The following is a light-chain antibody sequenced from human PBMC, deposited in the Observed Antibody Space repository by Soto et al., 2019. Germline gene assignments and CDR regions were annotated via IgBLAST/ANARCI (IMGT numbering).Light chain of an antibody. CDR1: QDIDKS. Sequence: DIQMTQSPSSLSASVGDRLTITCRASQDIDKSLAWYQQRPGKVPKPLIYAASTLHSGVPSRFSGGGSGTHFTLTISNLQPEDVATYYCQMYVTAPETFGQGTKVEIK. V-gene: IGKV1-27*01. CDR3: QMYVTAPET. CDR2: AAS. J-gene: IGKJ1*01.